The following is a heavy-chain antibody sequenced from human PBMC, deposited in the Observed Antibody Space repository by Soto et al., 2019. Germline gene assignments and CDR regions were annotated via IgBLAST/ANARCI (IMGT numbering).Heavy chain of an antibody. CDR2: ISAYNGNT. CDR3: ARNGGGYCSGGSCYWVGSYYYGMDV. V-gene: IGHV1-18*01. D-gene: IGHD2-15*01. CDR1: GYTFTSYG. Sequence: VASVKVSCKASGYTFTSYGISWVRQAPGQGLEWMGWISAYNGNTNYAQKLQGRVTMTTDTSTSTAYMELRSLRSDDTAVYYCARNGGGYCSGGSCYWVGSYYYGMDVWGQGTTVTVS. J-gene: IGHJ6*02.